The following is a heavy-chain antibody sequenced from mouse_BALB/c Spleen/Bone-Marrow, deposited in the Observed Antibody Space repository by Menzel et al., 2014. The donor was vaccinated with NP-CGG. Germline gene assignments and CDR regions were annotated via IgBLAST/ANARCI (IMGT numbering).Heavy chain of an antibody. V-gene: IGHV1-80*01. CDR1: GYAFSTYW. CDR2: IYPGDGDT. Sequence: VQLQQSGAELVRPGSSVKISCKSSGYAFSTYWINWVKQRPGQGLEWIGQIYPGDGDTDFNGKFKGKATLTADGSSNTAYMEFSSLTSEGSAVYFCARGGISVDYWGQGTTLTVSS. CDR3: ARGGISVDY. J-gene: IGHJ2*01.